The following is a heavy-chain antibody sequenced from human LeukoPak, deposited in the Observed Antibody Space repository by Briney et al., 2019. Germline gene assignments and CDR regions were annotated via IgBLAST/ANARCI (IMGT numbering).Heavy chain of an antibody. D-gene: IGHD3-3*01. CDR1: GGSFSGYY. J-gene: IGHJ6*03. Sequence: SETLSLTCAVYGGSFSGYYWRWIRQPPGKGLEWIGEINHSGSTNYNPSLKSRVTISVDTSKNQFSLKLSSVTTADTAVYYCARGQCRYDFWSGQQTYYMDVWGKGTTVTVSS. CDR2: INHSGST. V-gene: IGHV4-34*01. CDR3: ARGQCRYDFWSGQQTYYMDV.